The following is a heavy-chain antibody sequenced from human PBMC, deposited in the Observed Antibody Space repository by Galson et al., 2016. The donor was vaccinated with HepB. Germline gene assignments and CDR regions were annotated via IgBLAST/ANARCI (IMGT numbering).Heavy chain of an antibody. Sequence: ETLSLTCTVSGYSISSGYYWVWIRQPPGKDLEWIGSIYRSGTTYYNPSLKSRVTLSLDTSKNQFSLNLSSVTAADTAVYYCARDMEAAVGSLDVDYWGQGTLVTVSS. V-gene: IGHV4-38-2*02. D-gene: IGHD6-13*01. J-gene: IGHJ4*02. CDR2: IYRSGTT. CDR3: ARDMEAAVGSLDVDY. CDR1: GYSISSGYY.